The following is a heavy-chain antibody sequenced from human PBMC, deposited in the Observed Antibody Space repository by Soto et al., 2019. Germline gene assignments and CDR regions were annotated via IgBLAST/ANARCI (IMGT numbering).Heavy chain of an antibody. J-gene: IGHJ4*02. CDR1: GFTFSSYA. V-gene: IGHV3-33*01. CDR3: ARGQLPAATTYFDF. CDR2: IWFDGSNK. D-gene: IGHD2-15*01. Sequence: PGGSLRLSCAASGFTFSSYAIHWVRQAPGKGLEWVAIIWFDGSNKYYADSVKGRFSISRDNSKNTLFLQMDSLRAEDTAVYYCARGQLPAATTYFDFWGQGT.